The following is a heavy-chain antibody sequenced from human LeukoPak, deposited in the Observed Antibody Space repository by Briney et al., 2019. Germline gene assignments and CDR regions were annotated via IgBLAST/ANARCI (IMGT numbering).Heavy chain of an antibody. Sequence: ASVKVSCKASGYTFTSYGISWVRQAPGQGLEWMGWISAYNGNTNYAQKLQGRVTMTTDTSTSTAYMELRSLRSDDTAVYYCAREPIRKASLFVVVTGRFDYWGQGTLVSVSS. V-gene: IGHV1-18*01. J-gene: IGHJ4*02. CDR3: AREPIRKASLFVVVTGRFDY. D-gene: IGHD2-21*02. CDR2: ISAYNGNT. CDR1: GYTFTSYG.